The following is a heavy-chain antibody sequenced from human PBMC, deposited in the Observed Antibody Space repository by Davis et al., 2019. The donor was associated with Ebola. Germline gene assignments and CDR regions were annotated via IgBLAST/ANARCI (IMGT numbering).Heavy chain of an antibody. CDR2: IYPGDSDT. J-gene: IGHJ3*02. CDR3: ARGLPRYCTNGVCPDDAFDI. D-gene: IGHD2-8*01. V-gene: IGHV5-51*04. Sequence: GESLKISCKGSGYTFASYWIGWVRQMPGKGLEWMGIIYPGDSDTRYSPSFQGQVTISADKPISTAYLQWSSLKASDTAMYYCARGLPRYCTNGVCPDDAFDIWGQGTMVTVSS. CDR1: GYTFASYW.